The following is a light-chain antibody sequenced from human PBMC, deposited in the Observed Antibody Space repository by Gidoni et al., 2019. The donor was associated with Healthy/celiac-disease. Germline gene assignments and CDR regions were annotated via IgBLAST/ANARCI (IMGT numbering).Light chain of an antibody. CDR2: GAS. Sequence: ELVLTQSPGTLSLSPGERATLSCRSSQSVSSSYLAWYQQKPGQAPRLLIYGASSRATGIPDRFSGSGSGTDFILPIIRLEPEDFAVYYCQQYGSSPPLTFGGGTKVEIK. J-gene: IGKJ4*01. CDR3: QQYGSSPPLT. V-gene: IGKV3-20*01. CDR1: QSVSSSY.